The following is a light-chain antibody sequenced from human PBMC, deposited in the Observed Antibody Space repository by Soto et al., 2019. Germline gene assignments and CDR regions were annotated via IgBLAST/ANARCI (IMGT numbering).Light chain of an antibody. CDR1: RVGTES. J-gene: IGLJ1*01. V-gene: IGLV3-21*02. Sequence: SYELTQPPSVSVAPGQTARITCGGGRVGTESVHWYQQKPGQAPVLVVYDDSNRPSGIPERFSGSNSANMATLTITRVAAGDEADYYCQLWDTISDRYVFGTGTKVTVL. CDR3: QLWDTISDRYV. CDR2: DDS.